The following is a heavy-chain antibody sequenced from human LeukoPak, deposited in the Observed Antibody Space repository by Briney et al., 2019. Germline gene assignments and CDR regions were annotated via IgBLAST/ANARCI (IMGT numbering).Heavy chain of an antibody. Sequence: SETLSLTCTVSAGSISSSSYYWGWIRQPPGRGLEWIGSFYYSGSTYHNPSLKSRVTIFVDTSKNQFSLKLNSVTAADTAVYYCARLTGSNIFDYRGQGTLVTVSS. V-gene: IGHV4-39*01. J-gene: IGHJ4*02. CDR3: ARLTGSNIFDY. CDR1: AGSISSSSYY. CDR2: FYYSGST.